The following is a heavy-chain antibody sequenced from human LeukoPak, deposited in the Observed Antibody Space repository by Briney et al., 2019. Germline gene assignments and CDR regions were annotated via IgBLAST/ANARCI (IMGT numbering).Heavy chain of an antibody. CDR3: AKDWKFYYVSGSFFPDN. Sequence: GGSLRLSCAASGFIFSDYEMNWVRQAPGKGLEWVSYISGSGSTIYYADFVKGRFTISRDNSKNTLYLHMNSLIPEDTAVYFCAKDWKFYYVSGSFFPDNWGQGTLVTVSS. D-gene: IGHD3-10*01. V-gene: IGHV3-48*03. J-gene: IGHJ4*02. CDR1: GFIFSDYE. CDR2: ISGSGSTI.